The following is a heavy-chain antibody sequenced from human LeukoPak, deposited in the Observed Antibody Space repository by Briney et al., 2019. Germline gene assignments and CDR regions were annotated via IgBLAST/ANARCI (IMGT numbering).Heavy chain of an antibody. CDR3: ARAKEQLSYSYYYGMNV. CDR1: GFTFSSYA. V-gene: IGHV3-30*04. D-gene: IGHD1-26*01. Sequence: PGGSLRLSCAASGFTFSSYALHWVRQAPGKGLEWVAVISFDGNDKYYADSVKGRFTISRDNSKNTLYLQMNSLRAEDTTVYYCARAKEQLSYSYYYGMNVWGQGTTVTVSS. CDR2: ISFDGNDK. J-gene: IGHJ6*02.